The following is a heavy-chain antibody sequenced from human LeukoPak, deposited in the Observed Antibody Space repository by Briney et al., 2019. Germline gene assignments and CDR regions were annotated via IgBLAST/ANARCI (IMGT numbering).Heavy chain of an antibody. Sequence: GSLRLSCAASGFTFNSYSMNWVRQAPGKGLEWVSVIYSGGSTYYADSVKGRFTISRDNSKNTLYLQMNSLRVEDTAVYYCARGITYYYDIRGDYFDYWGQGTLVTVSS. CDR2: IYSGGST. D-gene: IGHD3-22*01. CDR1: GFTFNSYS. V-gene: IGHV3-66*01. J-gene: IGHJ4*02. CDR3: ARGITYYYDIRGDYFDY.